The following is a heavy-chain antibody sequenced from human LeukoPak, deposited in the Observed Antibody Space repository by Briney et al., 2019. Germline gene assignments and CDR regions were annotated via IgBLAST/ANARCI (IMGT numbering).Heavy chain of an antibody. CDR1: GFTFSSYS. V-gene: IGHV3-21*04. CDR3: ARDPALWFGKYGTSDY. CDR2: ISSSSSYI. J-gene: IGHJ4*02. D-gene: IGHD3-10*01. Sequence: GGSLRLSCAASGFTFSSYSMNWVRQAPGKGLEWVSSISSSSSYIYYADSVKGRFTISRDNAKNSLYLQMNSLRAEDTAVYYCARDPALWFGKYGTSDYWGQGTLVTVSS.